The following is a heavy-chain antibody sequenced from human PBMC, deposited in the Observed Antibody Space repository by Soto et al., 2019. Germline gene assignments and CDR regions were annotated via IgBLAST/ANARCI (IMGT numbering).Heavy chain of an antibody. J-gene: IGHJ6*03. CDR3: ARLTGRLLYYYYYYMDV. CDR1: GGSISSSSYY. CDR2: IYYSGST. D-gene: IGHD1-20*01. V-gene: IGHV4-39*01. Sequence: QLQLQESGPGLVKPSETLSLTCTVSGGSISSSSYYWGWIRQPPGKGLEWIGSIYYSGSTYYNPALKSGVTISVDTSKNLFSLKLSSVTAADSAVYYCARLTGRLLYYYYYYMDVWGKGTTVTVSS.